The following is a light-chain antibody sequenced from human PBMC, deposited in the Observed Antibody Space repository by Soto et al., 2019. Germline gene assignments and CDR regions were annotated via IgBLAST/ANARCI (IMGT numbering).Light chain of an antibody. J-gene: IGKJ5*01. Sequence: DIVVTQSPDSLPMSLGERATINCKSSQSVVNSSNNKNYLAWYQQKPGQPPKLLIYWASTRESGVPDRFSGSGSGTEFTLTINSLQTEDVAVYYCQQYYSAPITFGQGTRLEIK. CDR2: WAS. V-gene: IGKV4-1*01. CDR3: QQYYSAPIT. CDR1: QSVVNSSNNKNY.